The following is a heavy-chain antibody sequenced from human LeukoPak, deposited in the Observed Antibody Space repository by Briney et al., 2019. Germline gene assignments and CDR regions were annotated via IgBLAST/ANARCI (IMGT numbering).Heavy chain of an antibody. V-gene: IGHV3-30*02. J-gene: IGHJ6*03. D-gene: IGHD6-13*01. Sequence: GGSLRLSCAASGFTFSSYWMHWVRQAPGKGLEWLTHIRYDESATYYADSVKGRFTISRENSKNTLYLQMNSLRGEDTAVYYCAKQMMERQQYYYMDVWGKGTSVTVSS. CDR3: AKQMMERQQYYYMDV. CDR2: IRYDESAT. CDR1: GFTFSSYW.